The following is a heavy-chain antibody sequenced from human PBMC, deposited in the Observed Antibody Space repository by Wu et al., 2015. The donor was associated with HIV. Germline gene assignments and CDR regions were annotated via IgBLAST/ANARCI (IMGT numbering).Heavy chain of an antibody. CDR1: GGTFSSYA. Sequence: QVQLVQSGAEVKKPGSSVKVSCKASGGTFSSYAISWVRQAPGQGLEWMGRIIPIFGTANYAQKFQGRVTITADESTSTAYMELSSLRSEDTAVYYCARGIGREAAAGQTYYYGSGRRGGQGTTGHRL. D-gene: IGHD6-13*01. J-gene: IGHJ6*02. V-gene: IGHV1-69*13. CDR3: ARGIGREAAAGQTYYYGSGR. CDR2: IIPIFGTA.